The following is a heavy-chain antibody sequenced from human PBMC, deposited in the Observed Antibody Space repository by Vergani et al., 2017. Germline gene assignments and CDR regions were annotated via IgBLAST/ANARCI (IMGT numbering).Heavy chain of an antibody. J-gene: IGHJ6*03. CDR3: ARGLRFLDYLTSDYMDV. CDR2: IYYSGST. Sequence: QVQLQQWGAGLLKPSETLSLTCTVSGGSISSGGYYWSWIRQHPGKGLEWIGYIYYSGSTYYNPSLKSRVTISVDTSKNQFSLKLSSVTAADTAVYYCARGLRFLDYLTSDYMDVWGKGTTVTVSS. CDR1: GGSISSGGYY. D-gene: IGHD3-3*01. V-gene: IGHV4-31*03.